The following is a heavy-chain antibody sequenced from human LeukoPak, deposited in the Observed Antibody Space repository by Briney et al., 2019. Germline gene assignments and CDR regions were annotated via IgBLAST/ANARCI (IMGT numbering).Heavy chain of an antibody. CDR3: TTGEGFLEWLKPMDV. J-gene: IGHJ6*03. D-gene: IGHD3-3*01. Sequence: PGGSLRLSCAASGFTFSNAWMSWVRQAPGKGLEWVGRIKSKTDGGTTDYAAPVKGRFTISRDDSKNTLYLQMNSLKTEDTAVYYCTTGEGFLEWLKPMDVWGKGTTVTVSS. V-gene: IGHV3-15*01. CDR2: IKSKTDGGTT. CDR1: GFTFSNAW.